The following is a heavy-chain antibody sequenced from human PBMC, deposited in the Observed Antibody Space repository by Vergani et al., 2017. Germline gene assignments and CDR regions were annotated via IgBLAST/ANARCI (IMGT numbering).Heavy chain of an antibody. CDR3: GRVADFYGLGSCLLDL. J-gene: IGHJ5*02. CDR2: MYHSGST. V-gene: IGHV4-59*01. Sequence: QVRLQESGPVLVQPSETLSLTCSVSGGSMSGYYWSWIRQPPGKELEWIGYMYHSGSTNYNPSLETRVTISGDTSKNQFSLKLNSVTAADTAVYYCGRVADFYGLGSCLLDLWGQGILVTVSS. D-gene: IGHD3-10*01. CDR1: GGSMSGYY.